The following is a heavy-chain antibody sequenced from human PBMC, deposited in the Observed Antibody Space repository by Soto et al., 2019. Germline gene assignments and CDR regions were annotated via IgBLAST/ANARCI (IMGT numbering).Heavy chain of an antibody. CDR1: GGAISSYY. Sequence: AETLSLTCTVSGGAISSYYWIWIRQAPGKGREWIGYIYYSGSTNYNPSLKSRVTISVDTSKNQFSLKLSSVTAADTAVYYCAREVVGALNDYWGQGTLVTVSS. CDR3: AREVVGALNDY. V-gene: IGHV4-59*01. J-gene: IGHJ4*02. D-gene: IGHD1-26*01. CDR2: IYYSGST.